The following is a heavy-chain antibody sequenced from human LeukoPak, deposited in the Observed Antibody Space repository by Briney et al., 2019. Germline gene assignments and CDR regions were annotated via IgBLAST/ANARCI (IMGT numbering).Heavy chain of an antibody. D-gene: IGHD3-10*01. CDR1: GFTFSDYY. J-gene: IGHJ6*02. CDR3: ARGAPSDYYYYGMDV. Sequence: PGGSLRLSCAASGFTFSDYYMNWVRQAPGKGLEWVSYISSGDSTKYYADSVKGRFTISRDNAKNSLYLQMNSLRAEDTAVYYCARGAPSDYYYYGMDVWGQGTTVTVSS. CDR2: ISSGDSTK. V-gene: IGHV3-11*01.